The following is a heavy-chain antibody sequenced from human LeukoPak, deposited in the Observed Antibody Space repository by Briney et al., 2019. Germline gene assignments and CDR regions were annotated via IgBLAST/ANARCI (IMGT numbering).Heavy chain of an antibody. CDR3: ARGGNAEYFQQ. CDR2: VNPSSGST. V-gene: IGHV1-46*01. CDR1: GYTLTSYY. J-gene: IGHJ1*01. Sequence: ASVKVSCKASGYTLTSYYMHWVRQAPGQGVEWMGIVNPSSGSTTYAQKFQGRVTMTRDTSTSTVYMELSSLRSEDTAVYYCARGGNAEYFQQWGQGTLVTVSS.